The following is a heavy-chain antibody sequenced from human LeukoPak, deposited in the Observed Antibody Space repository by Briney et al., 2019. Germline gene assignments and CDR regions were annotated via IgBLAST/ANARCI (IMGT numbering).Heavy chain of an antibody. CDR1: GFTVSSNY. CDR2: IYSGGST. D-gene: IGHD3-10*01. Sequence: PGGSLRLSCAASGFTVSSNYMSWVRQAPGKGLEWVSVIYSGGSTYYADSVKGRFTISRDNSKNTLYLQMNSLRAEDTAVYYCARAKYYYGSGSYLDVWGKGTTVTVSS. CDR3: ARAKYYYGSGSYLDV. V-gene: IGHV3-53*01. J-gene: IGHJ6*04.